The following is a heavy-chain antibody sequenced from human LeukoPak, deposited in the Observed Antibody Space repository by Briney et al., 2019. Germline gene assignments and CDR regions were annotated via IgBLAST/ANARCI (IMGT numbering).Heavy chain of an antibody. CDR1: GFTFSSYA. D-gene: IGHD5-24*01. CDR2: IKQDGSEK. V-gene: IGHV3-7*03. Sequence: GGSLRLSCAASGFTFSSYAMSWVRQAPGKGLEWAANIKQDGSEKYYVDSVKGRFTISRDNAKNSLYLQMNSLRAEDTAVYYCARPGGRWLPYYGMDVWGQGTTVTVSS. J-gene: IGHJ6*02. CDR3: ARPGGRWLPYYGMDV.